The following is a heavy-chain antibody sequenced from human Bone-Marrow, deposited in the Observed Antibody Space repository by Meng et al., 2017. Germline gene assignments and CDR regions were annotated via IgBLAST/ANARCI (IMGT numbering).Heavy chain of an antibody. CDR3: ARGYCGGDCYIPFDNWFDP. CDR1: GGSFSGYY. Sequence: QVQLQQWGAGLLKPSETLSLTCAGYGGSFSGYYWSWIRQPPGKGLEWIGYIYHSGSTYYNPSLKSRVTISVDRSKNQFSLKLSSVTAADTAVYYCARGYCGGDCYIPFDNWFDPWGQGTLVTVSS. D-gene: IGHD2-21*02. J-gene: IGHJ5*02. V-gene: IGHV4-34*01. CDR2: IYHSGST.